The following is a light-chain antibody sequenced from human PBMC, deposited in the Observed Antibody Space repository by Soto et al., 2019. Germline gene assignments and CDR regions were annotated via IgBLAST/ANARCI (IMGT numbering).Light chain of an antibody. Sequence: EIVMTQSPATLSVSPGEGATLSCRASQSVTGNLAWYQQKPGQAPRLLIYSASTRATGIPARFSGSGFGTEFTLTISSLQSEDFAVYYCQQYSNWPPYTFGQVTKLEIK. J-gene: IGKJ2*01. CDR1: QSVTGN. CDR2: SAS. CDR3: QQYSNWPPYT. V-gene: IGKV3-15*01.